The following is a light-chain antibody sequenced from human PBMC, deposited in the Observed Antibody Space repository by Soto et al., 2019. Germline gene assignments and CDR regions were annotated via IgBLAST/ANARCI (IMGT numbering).Light chain of an antibody. Sequence: EIVLTQSPGTLSLSPGETATLSCRASQSVANTFLAWYQQKPGQAPRLLIYGASSRAAGIPDRFSGTGSGTDFTLTITRLEPEDFAVYYCQQYGGSPLVTFGGGTKVEI. CDR3: QQYGGSPLVT. CDR1: QSVANTF. CDR2: GAS. V-gene: IGKV3-20*01. J-gene: IGKJ4*01.